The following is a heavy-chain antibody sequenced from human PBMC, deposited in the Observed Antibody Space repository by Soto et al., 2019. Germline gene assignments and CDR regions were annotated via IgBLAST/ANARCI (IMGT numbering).Heavy chain of an antibody. J-gene: IGHJ3*02. D-gene: IGHD5-12*01. Sequence: QVQLVQSGAQVKKPGASVKVSCKASGYTFTLYTIHWVRQAPGQRLEWMGWIHAGNGYTKYSQNFQGRVTITRDTSASTVYMEMSSLTSEDTGVFYCARVQYSGNDLKLAVDIWGQRTTVTVSS. CDR1: GYTFTLYT. CDR3: ARVQYSGNDLKLAVDI. V-gene: IGHV1-3*01. CDR2: IHAGNGYT.